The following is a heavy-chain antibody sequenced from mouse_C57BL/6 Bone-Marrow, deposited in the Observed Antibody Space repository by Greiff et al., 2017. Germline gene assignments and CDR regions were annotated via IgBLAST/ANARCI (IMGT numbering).Heavy chain of an antibody. CDR1: GYTFTSYW. Sequence: QVQLQQPGAELVKPGASVQLSCTASGYTFTSYWMHWVKQRPGQGLEWIGMIHPNSGSTNSNEKFKSKATLTVDKSSSTADMQSSSLTSEDSAVYYCARNYGSSGAMDYWGQGTSVTVSS. V-gene: IGHV1-64*01. D-gene: IGHD1-1*01. CDR3: ARNYGSSGAMDY. CDR2: IHPNSGST. J-gene: IGHJ4*01.